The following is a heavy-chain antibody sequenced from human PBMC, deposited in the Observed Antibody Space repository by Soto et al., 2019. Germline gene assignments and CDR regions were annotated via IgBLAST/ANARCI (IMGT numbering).Heavy chain of an antibody. CDR1: GYSFTSYW. D-gene: IGHD6-6*01. CDR2: IYPGDSDT. Sequence: GESLKISCKGSGYSFTSYWIGWVRQMPGKGLEWMGIIYPGDSDTRYSPSFQGQVTISADKSISTAYLQWSSLKASDTAMYYCARHRWEYSSPSNFDYWGQGTLVTVSS. V-gene: IGHV5-51*01. CDR3: ARHRWEYSSPSNFDY. J-gene: IGHJ4*02.